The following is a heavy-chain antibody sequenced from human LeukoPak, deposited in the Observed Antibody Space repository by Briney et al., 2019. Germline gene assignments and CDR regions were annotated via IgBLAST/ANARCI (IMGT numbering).Heavy chain of an antibody. V-gene: IGHV3-30-3*01. Sequence: GGSLRLSCAASGFTFSSYAMHWVRQAPGKGLEWVAVISYDGSNKYYADSVKGRFTISRDNSKNTLYLQMNSLRAEDTAVYYCARWGTPNPHKYYFDYWGQGTLVTVSS. CDR2: ISYDGSNK. CDR3: ARWGTPNPHKYYFDY. J-gene: IGHJ4*02. D-gene: IGHD1-1*01. CDR1: GFTFSSYA.